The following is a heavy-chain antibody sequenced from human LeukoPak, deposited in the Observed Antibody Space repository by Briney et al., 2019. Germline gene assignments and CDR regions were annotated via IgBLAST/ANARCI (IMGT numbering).Heavy chain of an antibody. CDR3: ARGPLRYFDY. V-gene: IGHV3-30*04. D-gene: IGHD3-9*01. J-gene: IGHJ4*02. CDR1: GFTFSSYA. Sequence: GGALRLSCAASGFTFSSYAMQWVGQAAGKGLEWVAVISYDGSNKYYADSVKGRFTISRDNSKNTLYLQMNSLRAEDTAVYYCARGPLRYFDYGGQGILVTVSS. CDR2: ISYDGSNK.